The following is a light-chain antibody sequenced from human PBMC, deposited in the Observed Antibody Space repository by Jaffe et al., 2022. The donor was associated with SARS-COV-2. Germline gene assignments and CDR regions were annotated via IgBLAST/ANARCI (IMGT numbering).Light chain of an antibody. CDR2: DVS. J-gene: IGLJ1*01. Sequence: QSALTQPASVSASPGQSITISCTGISSDVTGYNYVSWYQQHPAKAPKLMIYDVSNRPSGVSNRFSGSESGNTASLTISGLQAEDEADYYCTSYTSSTGYVFGTGTKVTVL. CDR3: TSYTSSTGYV. V-gene: IGLV2-14*01. CDR1: SSDVTGYNY.